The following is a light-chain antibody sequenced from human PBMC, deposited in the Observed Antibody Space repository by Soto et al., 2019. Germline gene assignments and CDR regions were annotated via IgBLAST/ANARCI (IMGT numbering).Light chain of an antibody. CDR2: NVY. Sequence: QSALTQPASVSGSPGQSITIFCTGTSSDIGIYNFVSWYQQHPGKAPKLMIYNVYSRPSGVSSRFSGSKSGNTAFLTISWLQAEDEADYYCNSYTSASTYVFGTGTKLTVL. V-gene: IGLV2-14*03. J-gene: IGLJ1*01. CDR1: SSDIGIYNF. CDR3: NSYTSASTYV.